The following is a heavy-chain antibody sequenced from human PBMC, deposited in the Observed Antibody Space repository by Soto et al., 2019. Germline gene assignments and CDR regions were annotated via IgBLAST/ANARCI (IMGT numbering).Heavy chain of an antibody. CDR1: GGSVSSGSYY. D-gene: IGHD3-3*01. J-gene: IGHJ3*02. CDR2: IYYSGST. V-gene: IGHV4-61*01. Sequence: QVQLQESGPGLVKPSETLSLTCTVSGGSVSSGSYYWSWIRQPPGKGLEWIGYIYYSGSTNYNPSTKSRVTISVDTSKNQFSLKLSSVTAADTAVYYCARDLLTYYDFWSARGDAFDIWGQGTMVTVSS. CDR3: ARDLLTYYDFWSARGDAFDI.